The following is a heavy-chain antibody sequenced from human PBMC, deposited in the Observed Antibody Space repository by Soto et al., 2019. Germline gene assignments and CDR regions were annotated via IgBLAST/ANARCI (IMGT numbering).Heavy chain of an antibody. CDR2: ISKGGSNL. CDR3: AREVEYTSAFGISSSFDY. V-gene: IGHV3-30-3*01. Sequence: PGGSLRLSCAASGFTLSSYAIQWVRHAPGKGLEWVTVISKGGSNLYFADSVKGRFTISRDNSKNTLYLQMNSLRSEDTAVYYCAREVEYTSAFGISSSFDYWGQGTRVTAPQ. J-gene: IGHJ4*02. CDR1: GFTLSSYA. D-gene: IGHD6-19*01.